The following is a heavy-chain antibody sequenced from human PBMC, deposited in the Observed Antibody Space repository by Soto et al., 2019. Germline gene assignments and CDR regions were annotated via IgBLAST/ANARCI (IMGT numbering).Heavy chain of an antibody. J-gene: IGHJ6*02. D-gene: IGHD3-16*01. CDR2: IYHSGST. CDR1: GYSISSGYY. Sequence: SETLSLTCAVSGYSISSGYYWGWIRQPPGKGLEWIGSIYHSGSTYYNPSLKSRVTISVDTSKNQFSLKLSSVTAADTAVYYCARGVAVIYVHYGMDVWGQGTTVT. V-gene: IGHV4-38-2*01. CDR3: ARGVAVIYVHYGMDV.